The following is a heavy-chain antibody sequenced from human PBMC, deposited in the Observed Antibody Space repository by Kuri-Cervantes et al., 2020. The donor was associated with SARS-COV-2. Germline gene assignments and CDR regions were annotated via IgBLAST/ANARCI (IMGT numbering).Heavy chain of an antibody. J-gene: IGHJ4*02. V-gene: IGHV2-70*04. D-gene: IGHD1-14*01. CDR1: GFSLSTSGMR. Sequence: SGPTLVKPKETLTLTCTFPGFSLSTSGMRVSWIRQPPGKALEWLARINWDDDKYYSTSLKTRLTISKDTSKNQVVLTMTNMDPVDTATYYCARDMGTNNFDYWGQGTLVTVSS. CDR3: ARDMGTNNFDY. CDR2: INWDDDK.